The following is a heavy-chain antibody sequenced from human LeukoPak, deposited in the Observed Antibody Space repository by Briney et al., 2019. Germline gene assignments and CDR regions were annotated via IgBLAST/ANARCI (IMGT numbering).Heavy chain of an antibody. CDR3: TRYNNDHFDY. CDR1: GFTFSDYS. V-gene: IGHV3-48*01. J-gene: IGHJ4*02. D-gene: IGHD1-14*01. Sequence: GGSLRLSCAASGFTFSDYSMNWVRQAPGKGLEWISYIGIDSGNTNYADSVKGRFTISGDKAKNSLYLQMNSLRVEDTAVYYCTRYNNDHFDYWGQGTLVTVSS. CDR2: IGIDSGNT.